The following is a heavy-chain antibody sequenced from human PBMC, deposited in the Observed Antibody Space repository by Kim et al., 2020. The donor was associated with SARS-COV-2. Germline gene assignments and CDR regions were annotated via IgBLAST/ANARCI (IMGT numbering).Heavy chain of an antibody. CDR2: IYYSGST. CDR1: GGSISSSSYY. Sequence: SETLSLTYTVSGGSISSSSYYWGWIRQPPGKGLEWIGSIYYSGSTYYNPSLKSRVTISVDTSKNQFSLKLSSVTAADTAVYYCARLGAAPRYNWFDPWGQGTLVTVSS. J-gene: IGHJ5*02. D-gene: IGHD6-6*01. CDR3: ARLGAAPRYNWFDP. V-gene: IGHV4-39*01.